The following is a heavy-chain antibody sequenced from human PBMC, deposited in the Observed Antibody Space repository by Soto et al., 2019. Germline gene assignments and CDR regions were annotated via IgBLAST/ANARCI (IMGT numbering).Heavy chain of an antibody. J-gene: IGHJ5*02. CDR3: ARDQGFRVVINSNWFDP. V-gene: IGHV1-18*01. CDR2: ISAYNGNT. D-gene: IGHD2-21*01. Sequence: AASVKVSCKASGYTFSRYGIMWVRQAPGQGLEWMGWISAYNGNTNSAEKLRGRLTMTTDASTTTAYMELRSLRSDDTAIYYCARDQGFRVVINSNWFDPWGQGXLVTVSS. CDR1: GYTFSRYG.